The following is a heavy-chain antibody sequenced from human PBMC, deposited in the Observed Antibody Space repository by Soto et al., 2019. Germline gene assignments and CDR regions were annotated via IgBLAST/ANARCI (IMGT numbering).Heavy chain of an antibody. CDR1: GFTFSNYA. D-gene: IGHD6-13*01. CDR3: AKDQGSSWYEIDY. Sequence: PGGSLRLSCAASGFTFSNYAVTWVRQAPGKGLEWVSTISGSGGSTYYADSVEGRFTISRDNPKNTLYLQMNSLRAEDTAVYYCAKDQGSSWYEIDYWGQGTLVTVSS. V-gene: IGHV3-23*01. J-gene: IGHJ4*02. CDR2: ISGSGGST.